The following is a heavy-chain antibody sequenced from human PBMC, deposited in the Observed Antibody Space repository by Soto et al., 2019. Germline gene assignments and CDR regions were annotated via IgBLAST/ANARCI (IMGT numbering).Heavy chain of an antibody. CDR2: INAGSGNT. D-gene: IGHD3-3*01. CDR3: ARGGILRFLEWLSQYHPLTIDY. J-gene: IGHJ4*02. Sequence: ASVKVSCKASGYTFTSYAMHWVRQAPGQRLEWMGWINAGSGNTKCSQKFQGRVTITRDTSASTAYMELSSLRSEDTAVYYCARGGILRFLEWLSQYHPLTIDYWGQCTLVTSPQ. CDR1: GYTFTSYA. V-gene: IGHV1-3*01.